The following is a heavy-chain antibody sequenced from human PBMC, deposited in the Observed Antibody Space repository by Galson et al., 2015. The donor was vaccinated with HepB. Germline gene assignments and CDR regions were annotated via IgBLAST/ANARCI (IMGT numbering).Heavy chain of an antibody. CDR1: GYTLTELS. CDR2: FDPEDGET. V-gene: IGHV1-24*01. J-gene: IGHJ2*01. CDR3: ATLLRGEQLVLFRYWYFDL. D-gene: IGHD6-13*01. Sequence: SVKVSCKVSGYTLTELSMHWVRQAPGKGLEWMGGFDPEDGETIYAQKFQGRVTMTEDTSTDTAYMELSSLRSEDTAVYYCATLLRGEQLVLFRYWYFDLWGRGTLVTVSS.